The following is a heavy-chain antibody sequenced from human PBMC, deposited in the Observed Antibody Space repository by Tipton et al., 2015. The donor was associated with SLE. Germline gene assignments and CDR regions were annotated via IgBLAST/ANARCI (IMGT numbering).Heavy chain of an antibody. CDR3: ARPSGYTAMAPYHYYFDY. Sequence: QLVQSGPEVKKPGASVKVSCKASGYTFTSYGISWVRQAPGQGLEWMGWISAYNGNTNYAQKLQGRVTMTTDTSTSTAYMELRSLRSDDTAVYYCARPSGYTAMAPYHYYFDYWGQGTLVTVSS. J-gene: IGHJ4*02. CDR2: ISAYNGNT. D-gene: IGHD5-18*01. V-gene: IGHV1-18*01. CDR1: GYTFTSYG.